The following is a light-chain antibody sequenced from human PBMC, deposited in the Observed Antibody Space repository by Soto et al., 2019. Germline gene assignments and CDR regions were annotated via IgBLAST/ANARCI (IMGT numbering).Light chain of an antibody. CDR1: QSPSNIDGKTY. V-gene: IGKV2D-29*01. CDR3: VQSTQLPSIT. Sequence: DIVMTQPPPSLSVTPGQLASISCKSSQSPSNIDGKTYLYWYLQKLGQPPPLLISKVSTRFSGVPYRFSGSGSATDFTLKISRVEAEDVGVYYCVQSTQLPSITFGQGTRLEIK. CDR2: KVS. J-gene: IGKJ5*01.